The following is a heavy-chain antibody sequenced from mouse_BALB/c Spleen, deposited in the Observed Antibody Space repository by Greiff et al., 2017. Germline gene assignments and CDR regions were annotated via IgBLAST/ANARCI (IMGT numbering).Heavy chain of an antibody. CDR3: ARETIYYGYDGGFAY. V-gene: IGHV5-6-5*01. J-gene: IGHJ3*01. CDR1: GFTFSSYA. D-gene: IGHD2-2*01. CDR2: ISSGGST. Sequence: EVKLVESGGGLVKPGGSLKLSCAASGFTFSSYAMSWVRQTPEKRLEWVASISSGGSTYYPDSVKGRFTISRDNARNILYLQMSSLRSEDTAMYYCARETIYYGYDGGFAYWGQGTLVTVSA.